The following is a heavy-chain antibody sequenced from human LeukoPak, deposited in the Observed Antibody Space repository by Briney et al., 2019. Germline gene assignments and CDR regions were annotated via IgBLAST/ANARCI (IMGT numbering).Heavy chain of an antibody. CDR2: ISSSSSYI. D-gene: IGHD5-12*01. V-gene: IGHV3-21*01. CDR3: ARDWLREDYYYYYGMDV. Sequence: GGSLRLSCAASGFTFSSYSMNWVRQAPGKGLEWVSSISSSSSYIYYADSVKGRFTISRDNAKNSLYLQMNSLRAEDTAVYYCARDWLREDYYYYYGMDVWGQGTTVTVSS. CDR1: GFTFSSYS. J-gene: IGHJ6*02.